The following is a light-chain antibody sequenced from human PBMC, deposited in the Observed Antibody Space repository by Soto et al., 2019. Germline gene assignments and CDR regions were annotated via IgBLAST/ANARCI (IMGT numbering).Light chain of an antibody. Sequence: DIQLTQSPSLLPASVGDRVTIICRASQAISSYLAWYQQKPGKAPKLLIYATSTLLSGVPSRFSGSGSGTEFTLTISSLQPEDFASYYCQQLNSYPLTFGGGTKVEIK. CDR1: QAISSY. J-gene: IGKJ4*01. CDR2: ATS. V-gene: IGKV1-9*01. CDR3: QQLNSYPLT.